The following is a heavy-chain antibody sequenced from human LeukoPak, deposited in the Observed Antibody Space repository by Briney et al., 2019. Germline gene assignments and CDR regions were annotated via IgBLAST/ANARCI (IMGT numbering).Heavy chain of an antibody. CDR1: GFTFSSYA. D-gene: IGHD5-12*01. CDR2: ISSNGGST. Sequence: GGSLRLSCSASGFTFSSYAMHWVRQAPGKGLEYVSAISSNGGSTYYADSVKGRFTISRDNSKNTLYLQMSSLRAEDTAVYYCARDHYSGYETVDYWGQGTLVTVSS. V-gene: IGHV3-64*04. CDR3: ARDHYSGYETVDY. J-gene: IGHJ4*02.